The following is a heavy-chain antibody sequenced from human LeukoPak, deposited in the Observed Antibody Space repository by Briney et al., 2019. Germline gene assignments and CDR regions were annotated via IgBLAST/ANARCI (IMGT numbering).Heavy chain of an antibody. Sequence: ASVKVSCKASGYTFTSYAMNWVRQAPGQGLEWMGWINTNTGNPTYAQGFTGRFVFSLDTSVSTAYLQISSLKAEDTAVYYCARGQYCSSTSCNRGFDHWGQGTLVTVSS. CDR3: ARGQYCSSTSCNRGFDH. D-gene: IGHD2-2*01. V-gene: IGHV7-4-1*02. J-gene: IGHJ4*02. CDR1: GYTFTSYA. CDR2: INTNTGNP.